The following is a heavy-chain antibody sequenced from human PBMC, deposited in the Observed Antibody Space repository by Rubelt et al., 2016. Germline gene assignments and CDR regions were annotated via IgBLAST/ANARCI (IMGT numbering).Heavy chain of an antibody. CDR3: ARGTSRLWYGMDV. J-gene: IGHJ6*02. Sequence: QVQLQESGPGLVKPSETLSLTCTVSGGSISSYYWSWIRQPPGKGLEWIGYLYYSGSPNYNPTCKGRVTISVDTSKTQFSLKLSSVTAADTAVYYCARGTSRLWYGMDVWGQGTTVTVSS. CDR1: GGSISSYY. V-gene: IGHV4-59*01. CDR2: LYYSGSP. D-gene: IGHD2-21*01.